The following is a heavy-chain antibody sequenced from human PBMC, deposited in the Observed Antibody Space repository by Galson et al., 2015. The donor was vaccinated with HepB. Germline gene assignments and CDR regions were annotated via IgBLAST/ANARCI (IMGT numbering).Heavy chain of an antibody. V-gene: IGHV1-18*01. CDR1: GYTFTNYG. J-gene: IGHJ6*02. D-gene: IGHD2-2*01. Sequence: SVKVSCKASGYTFTNYGISWERQAPGQGLERIGWISAYNGNTNYAHKFQGRVTMTTDTSTSTAYVDLRSLRSDDTAVYYCARDRSRYRSSTSCLRGMDVWGQGTTVTVSS. CDR3: ARDRSRYRSSTSCLRGMDV. CDR2: ISAYNGNT.